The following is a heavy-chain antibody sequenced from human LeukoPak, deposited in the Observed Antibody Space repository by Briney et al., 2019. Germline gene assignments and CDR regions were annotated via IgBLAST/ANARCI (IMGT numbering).Heavy chain of an antibody. CDR2: INHSGST. V-gene: IGHV4-34*01. CDR1: GGSFSGYY. J-gene: IGHJ4*02. Sequence: SETLSLTCAVYGGSFSGYYWSWIRQPPGKGLEWIGEINHSGSTNYNPSLKSRVTMSVDTSKNQFSLKLSSVTAADTAVYYCARELAAAGRPFDYWGQGTLVTVSS. D-gene: IGHD6-13*01. CDR3: ARELAAAGRPFDY.